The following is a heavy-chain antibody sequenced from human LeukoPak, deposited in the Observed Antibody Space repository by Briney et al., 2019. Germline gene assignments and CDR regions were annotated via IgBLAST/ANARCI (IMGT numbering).Heavy chain of an antibody. CDR2: IYYSGST. D-gene: IGHD3-22*01. CDR3: VSDSSGYSDYYYYYGMDV. Sequence: SETLSLTCTVSGGSISSSSYYWGWIRQPPGKGLEWIGSIYYSGSTYYNSSLKSRVTISVDTSKNQFSLKLSSVTAADTAVYYCVSDSSGYSDYYYYYGMDVWGQGTTVTVSS. CDR1: GGSISSSSYY. J-gene: IGHJ6*02. V-gene: IGHV4-39*07.